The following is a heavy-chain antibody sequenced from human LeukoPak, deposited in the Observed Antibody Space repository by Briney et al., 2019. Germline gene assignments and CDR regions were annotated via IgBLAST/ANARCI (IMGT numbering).Heavy chain of an antibody. Sequence: GGSLRLSCAASKFNFAMSWVRQTAGKRLEWVSAISGSGDSTFYADSVKGRFTISRDNSKNTLYLQMNSLRAEDTAVYYCAKDSKIVGATFRSYHYMDVWGKGTAVTVSS. CDR3: AKDSKIVGATFRSYHYMDV. J-gene: IGHJ6*03. CDR2: ISGSGDST. V-gene: IGHV3-23*01. CDR1: KFNFA. D-gene: IGHD1-26*01.